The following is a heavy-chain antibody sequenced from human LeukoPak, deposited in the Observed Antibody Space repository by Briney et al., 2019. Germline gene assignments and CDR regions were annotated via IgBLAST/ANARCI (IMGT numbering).Heavy chain of an antibody. CDR1: GLTFSSYA. V-gene: IGHV3-23*01. J-gene: IGHJ6*02. CDR3: AKDRSGGGDYYFGMDV. CDR2: ISGSGGST. D-gene: IGHD6-19*01. Sequence: GGSLRLSCAASGLTFSSYAMSWVRQAPGKGLEWVSSISGSGGSTYYADSVKGRFTISRDNSQNTLYLQMNSLRAEDTAVYSCAKDRSGGGDYYFGMDVWGPGTTVTVSS.